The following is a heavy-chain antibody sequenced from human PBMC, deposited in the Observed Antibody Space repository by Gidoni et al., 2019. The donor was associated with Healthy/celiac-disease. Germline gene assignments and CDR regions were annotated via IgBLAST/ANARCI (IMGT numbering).Heavy chain of an antibody. CDR3: ARDRVGATPEDY. V-gene: IGHV1-18*01. CDR2: IIAYNGNT. J-gene: IGHJ4*02. CDR1: GFTFTSYG. D-gene: IGHD1-26*01. Sequence: QVQLVLSGAEVNQPEAPVQVSCQTFGFTFTSYGISCVRPAPGQGLEWMGWIIAYNGNTNYAQKLQGRVTMTTETSKRTAYRELRSLGSDDAAVYYCARDRVGATPEDYWGQGTLVTVSS.